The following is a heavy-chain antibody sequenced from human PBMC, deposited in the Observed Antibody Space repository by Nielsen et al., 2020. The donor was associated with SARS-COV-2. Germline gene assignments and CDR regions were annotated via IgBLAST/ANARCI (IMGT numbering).Heavy chain of an antibody. Sequence: GGSLRLSCAASGFTVSSNYMSWVRQAPGKGLEWVSVIYSGGSTYYADSVKGRFTISRDNSKNTLYLQMNSLRAEDTAVYYCARAGITIFGVVTHFDYWGQGTLVTVSS. CDR2: IYSGGST. J-gene: IGHJ4*02. CDR3: ARAGITIFGVVTHFDY. V-gene: IGHV3-53*01. D-gene: IGHD3-3*01. CDR1: GFTVSSNY.